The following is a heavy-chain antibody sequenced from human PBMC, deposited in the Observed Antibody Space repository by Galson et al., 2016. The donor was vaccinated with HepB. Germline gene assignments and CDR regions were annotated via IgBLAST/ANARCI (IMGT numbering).Heavy chain of an antibody. CDR2: ISSDGSYT. Sequence: PRLSCAASGFNFRDYWMHWVRQAPGKGLVWVSHISSDGSYTSYADSVKGRFTTSRDNAKNMLYLQMNSLRAEDTAVHYCARINELDDYWGQGTVVTVSS. D-gene: IGHD1-1*01. CDR1: GFNFRDYW. V-gene: IGHV3-74*01. CDR3: ARINELDDY. J-gene: IGHJ4*02.